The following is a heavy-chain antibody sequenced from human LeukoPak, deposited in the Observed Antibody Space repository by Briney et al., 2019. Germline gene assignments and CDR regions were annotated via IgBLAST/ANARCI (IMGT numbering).Heavy chain of an antibody. D-gene: IGHD5-12*01. Sequence: GRSLRLSCAASGFTFDDYAMHWVRQAPGKGLEWVSGISWNSGSIGYEDSVKGRFTISRDNAKNSLYLQMNSLRAEDTALYYCAKEADIVATTIGGGFDYWGQGTLVTVSS. CDR3: AKEADIVATTIGGGFDY. CDR1: GFTFDDYA. V-gene: IGHV3-9*01. J-gene: IGHJ4*02. CDR2: ISWNSGSI.